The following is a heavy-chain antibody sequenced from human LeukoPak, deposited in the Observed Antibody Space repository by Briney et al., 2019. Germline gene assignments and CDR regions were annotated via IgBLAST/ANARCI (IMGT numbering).Heavy chain of an antibody. V-gene: IGHV3-7*03. Sequence: PGGSLRLSCAASGFTFSDYYMSWVRQAPGKGLEWVANIKQDGSEKYYVDSVKGRFTISRDNAKNSLYLQMNSLRAEDTAVYYCTKSNWFDPWGQGTLVIVSS. CDR3: TKSNWFDP. CDR2: IKQDGSEK. CDR1: GFTFSDYY. J-gene: IGHJ5*02.